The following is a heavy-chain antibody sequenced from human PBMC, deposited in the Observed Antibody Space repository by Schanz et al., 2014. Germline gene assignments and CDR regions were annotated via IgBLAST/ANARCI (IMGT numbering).Heavy chain of an antibody. CDR1: GFSFSDYY. CDR2: ITYNGGTI. D-gene: IGHD2-2*01. CDR3: ARAGYDADNWFDP. J-gene: IGHJ5*02. Sequence: QVHLLESGGGLVEPGGSLRLSCAASGFSFSDYYMSWIRQAPGKGLEWISYITYNGGTIYYADSVKGRFTISRDNAKNSLYLEMNSLRAEDTAVYYCARAGYDADNWFDPWGQGTLVTVSS. V-gene: IGHV3-11*04.